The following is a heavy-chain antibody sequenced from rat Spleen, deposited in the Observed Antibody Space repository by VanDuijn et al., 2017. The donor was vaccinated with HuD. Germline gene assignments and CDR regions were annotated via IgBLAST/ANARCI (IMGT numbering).Heavy chain of an antibody. D-gene: IGHD1-10*01. CDR3: ARSPYNTHWFVY. CDR1: GYSITSSYR. V-gene: IGHV3-3*01. CDR2: INSAGIT. Sequence: EVQLQESGPGLVKPSQSLSLTCSVTGYSITSSYRWNWIRKFPGNKLEWMGYINSAGITNYNPSLKSRISISRDTSKNQCFLQVNSVATEDTATYYCARSPYNTHWFVYWGQGALVSVSS. J-gene: IGHJ3*01.